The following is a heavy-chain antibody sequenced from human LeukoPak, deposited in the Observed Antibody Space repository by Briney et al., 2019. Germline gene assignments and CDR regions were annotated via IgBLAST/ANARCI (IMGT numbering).Heavy chain of an antibody. J-gene: IGHJ4*02. V-gene: IGHV3-7*01. Sequence: GGSLRLSCAASGFTLSSYWMNWVRQAPGKGLEWVANIKEDGSEKHYVDSVKGRFTISRDNAKSSLYLEMNSLRADDTAVYYCAKDPSEASHPYYFADWGQGTLVTVSS. CDR3: AKDPSEASHPYYFAD. CDR1: GFTLSSYW. D-gene: IGHD6-25*01. CDR2: IKEDGSEK.